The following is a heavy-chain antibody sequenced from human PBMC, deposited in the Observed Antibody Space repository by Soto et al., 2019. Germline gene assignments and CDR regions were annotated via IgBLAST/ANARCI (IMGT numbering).Heavy chain of an antibody. D-gene: IGHD6-6*01. CDR3: AREGRIAARHLYYYYGMDV. CDR1: GFTFSGYS. J-gene: IGHJ6*02. Sequence: GGSLRLSCAASGFTFSGYSMNWVRQSPGKGLEWVSSISSSSSYIYYADSVKGRFTISRDNAKNSLYLQMNSLRAEDTAVYYCAREGRIAARHLYYYYGMDVWGQGTTVTVSS. V-gene: IGHV3-21*01. CDR2: ISSSSSYI.